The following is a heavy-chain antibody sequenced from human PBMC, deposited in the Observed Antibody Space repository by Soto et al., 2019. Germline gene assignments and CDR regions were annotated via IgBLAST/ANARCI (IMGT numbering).Heavy chain of an antibody. V-gene: IGHV1-69*13. CDR1: GGTFSSYA. CDR2: IIPIFGTA. CDR3: AELGGNTPNFDY. J-gene: IGHJ4*02. Sequence: SVKVSCKASGGTFSSYAISWVRQAPGQGLEWMGGIIPIFGTANYAQKFQGRVTITADESTSTAYMELSSLRSEDTAVYYCAELGGNTPNFDYWGQGTLVTVSS. D-gene: IGHD2-15*01.